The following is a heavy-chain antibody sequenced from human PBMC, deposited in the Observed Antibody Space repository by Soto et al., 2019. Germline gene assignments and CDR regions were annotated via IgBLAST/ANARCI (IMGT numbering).Heavy chain of an antibody. CDR1: GGSISSGCYY. D-gene: IGHD4-4*01. Sequence: TLSLTCTVSGGSISSGCYYWSWIRQHPGKGLEWIGYIYYSGSTYYNPSLKSRVTISVDKSKNQFSLKLSSVTAADTAVYYCARALTTVKRKTYYMDVWGKGTTVTVSS. CDR3: ARALTTVKRKTYYMDV. J-gene: IGHJ6*03. CDR2: IYYSGST. V-gene: IGHV4-31*03.